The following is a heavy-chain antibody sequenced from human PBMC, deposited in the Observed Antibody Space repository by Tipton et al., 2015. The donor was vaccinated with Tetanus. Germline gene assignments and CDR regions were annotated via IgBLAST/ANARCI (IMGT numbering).Heavy chain of an antibody. CDR1: GGSISSFNYY. J-gene: IGHJ4*02. D-gene: IGHD3-10*01. CDR3: ARGPMVRGVTRFDY. Sequence: TLSLTCTVSGGSISSFNYYWGWVRQPPGKGLEWIGSIYYSGSTYYNPSPKTRITLSVDTSKNQFSLKLSSVTAADTAVYYCARGPMVRGVTRFDYWGQGTLVTVSS. CDR2: IYYSGST. V-gene: IGHV4-39*07.